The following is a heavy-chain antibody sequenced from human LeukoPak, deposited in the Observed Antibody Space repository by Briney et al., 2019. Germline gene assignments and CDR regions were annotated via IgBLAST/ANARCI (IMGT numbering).Heavy chain of an antibody. J-gene: IGHJ4*02. CDR3: ARRGIAAAGYDY. CDR1: GGSISSDY. Sequence: PSETLSLTCTVSGGSISSDYWSWIRQPPGKGLEWIGHIYYSGSTNYNPSLKSRVTISVDTSKNQISLKLSSVTAADTAVYYCARRGIAAAGYDYWGQGTLVTVSS. D-gene: IGHD6-13*01. V-gene: IGHV4-59*08. CDR2: IYYSGST.